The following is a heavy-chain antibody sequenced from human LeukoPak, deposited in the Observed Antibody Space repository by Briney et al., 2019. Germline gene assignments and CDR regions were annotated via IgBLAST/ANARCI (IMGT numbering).Heavy chain of an antibody. CDR2: IYYSGST. V-gene: IGHV4-39*01. Sequence: SETLSLTCTVSGGSISSSSYYWGWIRQPPGKGLEWIGSIYYSGSTYYNPSLKSRVIISVDTSKNQFSLMLISVTAADTAVYYCARAAGLATMVRGPGDYWGQGTLVTVSS. J-gene: IGHJ4*02. CDR1: GGSISSSSYY. D-gene: IGHD3-10*01. CDR3: ARAAGLATMVRGPGDY.